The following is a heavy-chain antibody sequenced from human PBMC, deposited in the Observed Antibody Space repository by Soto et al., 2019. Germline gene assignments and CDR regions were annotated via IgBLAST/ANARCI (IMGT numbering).Heavy chain of an antibody. CDR2: IYYSGST. CDR1: GGSISSYY. V-gene: IGHV4-59*01. D-gene: IGHD2-15*01. J-gene: IGHJ5*02. CDR3: ARSSSPSDFDP. Sequence: SETLSFTCTVSGGSISSYYWSWIRQPPGKGLEWIGYIYYSGSTNYNPSLKSRVTISVDTSKNQFSLKLSSVTAADTAVYYCARSSSPSDFDPWGQGTLVTVSS.